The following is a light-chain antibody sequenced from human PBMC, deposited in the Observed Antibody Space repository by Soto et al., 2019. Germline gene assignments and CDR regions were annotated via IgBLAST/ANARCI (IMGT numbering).Light chain of an antibody. CDR3: AAWDDSLNGRV. CDR2: GHH. CDR1: SSSIGSNT. Sequence: QSVLTQPPSASGTPGQRVTISCSGSSSSIGSNTVNWYQQLPGTAPKLLIYGHHQRPSGVPDRFSGSRSGTSASLAISGLQSEDEADYYCAAWDDSLNGRVFGGGTKVTVL. V-gene: IGLV1-44*01. J-gene: IGLJ2*01.